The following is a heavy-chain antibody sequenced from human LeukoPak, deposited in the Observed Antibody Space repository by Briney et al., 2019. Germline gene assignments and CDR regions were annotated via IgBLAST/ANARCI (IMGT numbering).Heavy chain of an antibody. D-gene: IGHD3-3*01. CDR1: GGSISSGSYY. CDR3: ARVMDFWSGYWGWFDP. CDR2: IYTSGST. V-gene: IGHV4-61*02. Sequence: SETLSLTCTVSGGSISSGSYYWSWIRQPAGKGLEWIGRIYTSGSTNYNPSLKSRVTISVDTSKNQFSLKLSSVTAADTAVYYCARVMDFWSGYWGWFDPWGQGTLVTVSS. J-gene: IGHJ5*02.